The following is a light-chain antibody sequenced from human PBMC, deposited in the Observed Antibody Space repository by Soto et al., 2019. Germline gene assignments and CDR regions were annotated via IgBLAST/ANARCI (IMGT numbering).Light chain of an antibody. CDR2: EVS. CDR3: TSYTSISLDV. CDR1: SSDVGGYNY. Sequence: QSVLTQPASVSGSPGQSITISCTGTSSDVGGYNYVSWYQQHPGKAPKLMIYEVSTRPSGVSNRFSGSKSSNTASLTISGLQAVDEADYYCTSYTSISLDVFGTGTKVTVL. J-gene: IGLJ1*01. V-gene: IGLV2-14*01.